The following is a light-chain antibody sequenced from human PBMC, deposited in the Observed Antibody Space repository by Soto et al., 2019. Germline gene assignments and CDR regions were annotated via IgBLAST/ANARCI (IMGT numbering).Light chain of an antibody. CDR1: QSVSSSY. CDR3: QQYGSPPYT. J-gene: IGKJ2*01. Sequence: EIVLTQSPGTLSLSPGERATLSCRASQSVSSSYLAWYQQKPGQAPRLLNYGASSSATGIPARFGGSGSGTDFTLIISRLAPEYFAVYYCQQYGSPPYTFGQGTKLEIK. V-gene: IGKV3-20*01. CDR2: GAS.